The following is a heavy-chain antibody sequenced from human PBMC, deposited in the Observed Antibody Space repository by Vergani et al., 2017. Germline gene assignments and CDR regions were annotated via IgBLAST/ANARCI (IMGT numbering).Heavy chain of an antibody. CDR3: AKDTNYYDGSGPLFN. Sequence: EVQLVESGGGLVQPGRSLRLSCAASGFTFDDYAMHWVRQAPGKGLEWVSGISWNSGSIGYADSVKGRFTISRDNAKNSLYLQMNSLRAEDTALNYCAKDTNYYDGSGPLFNWGQGTLVTVSS. CDR1: GFTFDDYA. J-gene: IGHJ4*02. V-gene: IGHV3-9*01. CDR2: ISWNSGSI. D-gene: IGHD3-22*01.